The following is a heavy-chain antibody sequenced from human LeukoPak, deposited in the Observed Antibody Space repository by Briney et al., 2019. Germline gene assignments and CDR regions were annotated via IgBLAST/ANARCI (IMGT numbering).Heavy chain of an antibody. V-gene: IGHV4-39*07. Sequence: PSETLSLTCTVSGGSISSYYWGWIRQPPGKGLEWIGSTYYSGSTYYNPSLKSRVTISVDTSKNQFSLKLSSVTAADTAVYYCARSIAIVVVPQGEYYFDYWGQGTLVTVSS. J-gene: IGHJ4*02. CDR3: ARSIAIVVVPQGEYYFDY. CDR2: TYYSGST. CDR1: GGSISSYY. D-gene: IGHD3-22*01.